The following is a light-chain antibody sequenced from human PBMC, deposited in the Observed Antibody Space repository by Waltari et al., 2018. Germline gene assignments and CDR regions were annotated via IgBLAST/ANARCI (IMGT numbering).Light chain of an antibody. CDR2: WAS. CDR1: QSILYTTTNNNY. V-gene: IGKV4-1*01. J-gene: IGKJ4*01. Sequence: DIVMTQYPDSLAVSLGERATINCTSSQSILYTTTNNNYFAWYQQKAGQPPKLLIYWASNRQSGVPDRFSGSGSGTDFTLTISSLQAEDVAVYYCQQYYTTPLTFGGGTRVEI. CDR3: QQYYTTPLT.